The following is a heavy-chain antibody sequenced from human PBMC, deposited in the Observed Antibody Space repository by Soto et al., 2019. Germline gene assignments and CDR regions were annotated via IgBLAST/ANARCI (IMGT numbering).Heavy chain of an antibody. CDR2: IIPIFGTA. V-gene: IGHV1-69*01. J-gene: IGHJ4*02. Sequence: QVQLVQSGAEVKKPGSSVKVSCKASGGTFSSYAISWVRQAPGQGREWMGGIIPIFGTANYAQKFQGRVTITADESTSTAYMELSRLRSEDTAVYYCARGPPSVAGSYFDSWGQGTLVTVSS. D-gene: IGHD6-19*01. CDR3: ARGPPSVAGSYFDS. CDR1: GGTFSSYA.